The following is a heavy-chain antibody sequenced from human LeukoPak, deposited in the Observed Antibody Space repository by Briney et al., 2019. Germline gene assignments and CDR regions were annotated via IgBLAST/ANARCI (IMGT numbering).Heavy chain of an antibody. CDR3: ARVEGYDTLYYMDV. Sequence: SETLSLTCTVSGGSISSYYWSWIRQPPGKGLEWIGYIYYSGSTNYNPSLKSRVTISVDTSKNQFSLKLSSVTAADTAVYYCARVEGYDTLYYMDVWGKGTTVTVSS. CDR2: IYYSGST. CDR1: GGSISSYY. J-gene: IGHJ6*03. V-gene: IGHV4-59*01. D-gene: IGHD3-9*01.